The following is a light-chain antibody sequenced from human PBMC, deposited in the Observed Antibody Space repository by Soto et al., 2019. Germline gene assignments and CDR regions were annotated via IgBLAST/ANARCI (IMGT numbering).Light chain of an antibody. J-gene: IGKJ2*01. CDR2: DAS. CDR1: QSVSRY. Sequence: EIVLTQSPATLSLSPGERATLSCRASQSVSRYVAWYQQKPGQAPRLLIFDASTRATGIPARFSGSGSGTDFTLTIRRLEPEDFAVYYCQQRSTLPYTFGQGTKVDIK. CDR3: QQRSTLPYT. V-gene: IGKV3-11*01.